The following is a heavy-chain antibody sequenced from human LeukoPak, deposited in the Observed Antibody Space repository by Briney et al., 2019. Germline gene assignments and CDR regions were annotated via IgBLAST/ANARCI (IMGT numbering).Heavy chain of an antibody. Sequence: SVTVSCKASGGTFSSYAISWVRQAPGQGLEWMGGIIPIFGTANYAQKFQGRVTISADESTSTAYMELSSLRSEDTAVYYCARSYSGSYDFDYWGQGTLVTVSS. J-gene: IGHJ4*02. CDR3: ARSYSGSYDFDY. D-gene: IGHD1-26*01. CDR1: GGTFSSYA. V-gene: IGHV1-69*13. CDR2: IIPIFGTA.